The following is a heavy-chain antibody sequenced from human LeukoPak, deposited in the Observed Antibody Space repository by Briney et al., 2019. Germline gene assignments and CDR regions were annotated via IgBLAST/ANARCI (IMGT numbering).Heavy chain of an antibody. J-gene: IGHJ4*02. CDR3: ARDNTSWSFDY. Sequence: GASVKVSCKASGYNFVSYNMHWVRQAPGQGLEWMGIINRRDGITSYAQKFQGRVTVTGDTSTSTFYMELSSLRFEDTAMYYCARDNTSWSFDYWGQGTLVTVSS. CDR2: INRRDGIT. D-gene: IGHD2-2*01. CDR1: GYNFVSYN. V-gene: IGHV1-46*01.